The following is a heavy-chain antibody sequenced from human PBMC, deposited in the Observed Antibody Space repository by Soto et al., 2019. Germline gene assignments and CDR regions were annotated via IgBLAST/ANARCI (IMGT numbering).Heavy chain of an antibody. CDR1: GYTFTNYW. Sequence: GESLKISCKGSGYTFTNYWIGWVRQMPGKGLEWMGIIYPGDSDTKYNPSFQGQVTISADKSITTTYLRWTSLKASDTAIYYCAASIFYYGMDVWGQGTTVTSP. J-gene: IGHJ6*02. CDR3: AASIFYYGMDV. V-gene: IGHV5-51*01. CDR2: IYPGDSDT.